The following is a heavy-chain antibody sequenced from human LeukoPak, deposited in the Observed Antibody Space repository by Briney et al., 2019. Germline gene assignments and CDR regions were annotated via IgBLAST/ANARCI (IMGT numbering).Heavy chain of an antibody. Sequence: SETLSLTCTVSGGSISSYYWSWIRQPPGKGLEWIGYIYYSGSTNYNPSLKSRVTISVDTSKNQFSLKLSSVTAADTAVYYCARVGAPDAFDIWGQGIMVTVSS. J-gene: IGHJ3*02. V-gene: IGHV4-59*01. CDR2: IYYSGST. D-gene: IGHD3-10*01. CDR3: ARVGAPDAFDI. CDR1: GGSISSYY.